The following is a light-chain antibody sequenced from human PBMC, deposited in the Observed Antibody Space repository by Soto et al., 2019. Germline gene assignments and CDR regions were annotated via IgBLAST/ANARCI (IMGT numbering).Light chain of an antibody. CDR3: QQYGGSPRT. CDR2: GAP. Sequence: IGFTQSPGTLSLSTGERATLSCRASQSVSNNYLAWYQQKPGQAPRLLIYGAPNRATGIPDRFSGSGSATDFTLTISRLEPEDFAVYYCQQYGGSPRTFGQGTKVDIK. V-gene: IGKV3-20*01. CDR1: QSVSNNY. J-gene: IGKJ1*01.